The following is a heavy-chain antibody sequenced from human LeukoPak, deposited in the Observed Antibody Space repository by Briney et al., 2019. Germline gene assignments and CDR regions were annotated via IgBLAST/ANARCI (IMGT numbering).Heavy chain of an antibody. V-gene: IGHV3-23*01. CDR2: ISGSGGST. CDR3: ARRAGAYSHPYDY. CDR1: GFTFSSYG. D-gene: IGHD4/OR15-4a*01. J-gene: IGHJ4*02. Sequence: GGSLRLSCAASGFTFSSYGMHWVRQAPGKGLEWVSAISGSGGSTYYADSVKGRFTISRDNSKNTLYLQMNSLRAEDTAVYYCARRAGAYSHPYDYWGQGTLVTVSS.